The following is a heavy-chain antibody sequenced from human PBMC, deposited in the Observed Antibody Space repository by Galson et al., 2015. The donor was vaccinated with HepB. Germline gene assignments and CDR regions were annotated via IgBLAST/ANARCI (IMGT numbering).Heavy chain of an antibody. CDR1: GFTFSSYW. J-gene: IGHJ6*02. CDR2: IKQDGSEK. CDR3: ARDLCRGCLLRPNYYYGMDV. V-gene: IGHV3-7*03. D-gene: IGHD6-19*01. Sequence: SLRLSCAASGFTFSSYWMSWVRQAPGKGLEWVANIKQDGSEKYYVDSVKGRFTISRDNAKNSLYLQMNSLRAEDTAVYYCARDLCRGCLLRPNYYYGMDVWGQGTTVTVSS.